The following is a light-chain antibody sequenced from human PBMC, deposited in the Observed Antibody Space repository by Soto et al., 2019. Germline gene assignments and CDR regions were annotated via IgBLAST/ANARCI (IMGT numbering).Light chain of an antibody. Sequence: QSVLTQPPSVSGAPGQRVTISCTGSSSNIGAGYDVHWYQQLPGTAPKLLIYGNSNRPSGVPDRFSGSKSGTSASLAITGLQAEDEADYYCRSYDSSLSAYVVFGGGTKLTV. V-gene: IGLV1-40*01. CDR3: RSYDSSLSAYVV. CDR2: GNS. CDR1: SSNIGAGYD. J-gene: IGLJ2*01.